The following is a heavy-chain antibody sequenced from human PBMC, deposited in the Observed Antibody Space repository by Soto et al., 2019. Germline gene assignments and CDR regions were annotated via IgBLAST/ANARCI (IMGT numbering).Heavy chain of an antibody. V-gene: IGHV3-66*01. CDR1: GFTVSSNY. CDR2: IYSGGST. Sequence: GGSLRLSCAASGFTVSSNYMSWVRQAPGKGLEWVSVIYSGGSTYYADSVKGRFTISRDNSKNTLYLQMNSLRAEDTAVYYCARGHIRRAIWFGELLSDLDAFDIWGQGTMVTVSS. CDR3: ARGHIRRAIWFGELLSDLDAFDI. J-gene: IGHJ3*02. D-gene: IGHD3-10*01.